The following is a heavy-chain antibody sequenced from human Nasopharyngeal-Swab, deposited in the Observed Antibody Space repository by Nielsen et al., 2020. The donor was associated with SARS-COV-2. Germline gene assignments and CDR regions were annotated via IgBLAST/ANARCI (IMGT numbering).Heavy chain of an antibody. Sequence: SVKVSCKTSGDTFTNSAISWVRQAPGQGLEWMGGIVPALGLPNYAQKFRGRVTISADRSTTTSYLELSSLRSEDTALYYCTTDFYFDYWGQGTLVTVSS. CDR1: GDTFTNSA. CDR3: TTDFYFDY. J-gene: IGHJ4*02. V-gene: IGHV1-69*10. CDR2: IVPALGLP.